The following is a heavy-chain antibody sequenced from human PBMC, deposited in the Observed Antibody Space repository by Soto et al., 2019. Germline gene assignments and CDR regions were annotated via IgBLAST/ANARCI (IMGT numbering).Heavy chain of an antibody. V-gene: IGHV3-74*01. J-gene: IGHJ6*02. CDR1: GFIFKMYW. Sequence: GGSLRLSCAASGFIFKMYWMHWVRQSPGKGLVWISRIYNDGTYSDYADSVRGRFTISRDNSKNALYLQLNSLTAEDTAVYYCARPFPDKTYYYSGMDLWGHGTTVTVSS. D-gene: IGHD2-21*01. CDR2: IYNDGTYS. CDR3: ARPFPDKTYYYSGMDL.